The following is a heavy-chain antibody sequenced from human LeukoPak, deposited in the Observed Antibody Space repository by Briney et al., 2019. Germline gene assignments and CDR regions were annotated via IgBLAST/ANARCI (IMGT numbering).Heavy chain of an antibody. V-gene: IGHV4-4*02. CDR2: VHLDGRT. CDR1: GGSISSTNW. Sequence: PSETLSLTCGVSGGSISSTNWWTWVRQPPGKGLEWIGGVHLDGRTNYNPSLQSRLTMSVDFSENHISLKLTSVTAADTAVYYCAREGGPYRPLDYSGQGTLVTVSP. J-gene: IGHJ4*02. CDR3: AREGGPYRPLDY.